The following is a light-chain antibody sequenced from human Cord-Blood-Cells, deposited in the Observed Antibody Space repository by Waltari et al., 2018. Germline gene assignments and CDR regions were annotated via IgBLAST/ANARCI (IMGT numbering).Light chain of an antibody. CDR1: TSYGGCYNL. Sequence: SALTQPAPLSGSPVQSITISCTRTTSYGGCYNLVSSHQQHPGKAPKLMIYGVSKRPSGVPDRFSGSKSGNTASLTVSGLQAEDEADYYCSSYAGSNSYVFGTGTKVTVL. V-gene: IGLV2-14*02. J-gene: IGLJ1*01. CDR3: SSYAGSNSYV. CDR2: GVS.